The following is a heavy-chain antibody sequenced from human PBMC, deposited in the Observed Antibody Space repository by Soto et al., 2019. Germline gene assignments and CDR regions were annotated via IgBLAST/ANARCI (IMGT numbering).Heavy chain of an antibody. CDR1: GFTFSSYG. D-gene: IGHD5-12*01. CDR3: ARRYSGYDYYFYP. CDR2: ISYDGSNK. V-gene: IGHV3-30*03. J-gene: IGHJ5*02. Sequence: GGSLRLSCAASGFTFSSYGMHWVRQAPGKGLEWVAVISYDGSNKYYADSVKGRFTISRDNSKNTLYLQMNSLEASDTAMYYCARRYSGYDYYFYPWGQGTLVTVSS.